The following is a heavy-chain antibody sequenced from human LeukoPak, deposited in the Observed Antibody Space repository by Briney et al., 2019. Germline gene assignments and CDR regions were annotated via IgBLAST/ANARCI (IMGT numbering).Heavy chain of an antibody. CDR2: INWNGGST. CDR3: ARGINYDSSGGDAFDI. V-gene: IGHV3-20*01. CDR1: GFTFDDYG. D-gene: IGHD3-22*01. J-gene: IGHJ3*02. Sequence: GGSLRLSCAASGFTFDDYGMSWVRQAPGKGLEWVSGINWNGGSTGYADSVKGRFTISRDNAKNSLYLQMNSLRAEDTALYHCARGINYDSSGGDAFDIWGQGTMVTVSS.